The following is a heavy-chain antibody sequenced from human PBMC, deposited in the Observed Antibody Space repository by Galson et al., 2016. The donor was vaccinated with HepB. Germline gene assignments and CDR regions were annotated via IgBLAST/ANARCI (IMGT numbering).Heavy chain of an antibody. V-gene: IGHV3-9*01. Sequence: SLRLSCAASGFIFKDYAMHWVRQAPGKGLEWVSSISWNSGSIGYADSVKGRFTISRDNAKNSLYLQMNNLRAEDKAFYYCAQDKASMSVGATNFQHWGQGTLVTVSS. D-gene: IGHD1-26*01. CDR3: AQDKASMSVGATNFQH. CDR1: GFIFKDYA. J-gene: IGHJ1*01. CDR2: ISWNSGSI.